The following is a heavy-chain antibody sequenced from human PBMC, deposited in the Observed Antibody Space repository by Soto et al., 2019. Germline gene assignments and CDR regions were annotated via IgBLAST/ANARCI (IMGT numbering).Heavy chain of an antibody. CDR2: IYYSGRT. J-gene: IGHJ4*02. CDR1: GGSISSDDYY. Sequence: PSETLSLTCVVSGGSISSDDYYWSWVRQPPGGGLEWIGYIYYSGRTHYNPFLESRLTISIDTSKDQFSLNLNSVTAADTAVYYCVRELSNSHEYFDAWGQGTLVTVSS. D-gene: IGHD6-6*01. CDR3: VRELSNSHEYFDA. V-gene: IGHV4-30-4*01.